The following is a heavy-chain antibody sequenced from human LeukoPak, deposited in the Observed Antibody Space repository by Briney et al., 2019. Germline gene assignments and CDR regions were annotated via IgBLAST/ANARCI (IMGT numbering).Heavy chain of an antibody. D-gene: IGHD5-18*01. CDR1: GGSISGSSYY. J-gene: IGHJ4*02. Sequence: SETLSLTCTVSGGSISGSSYYWGWIRQPPGKGLEWIGYIYYSGSTNYNPSLKSRVTISVDTSKNQFSLKLSSVTAADTAVYYCARDESGGYSYGLFDYWGQGTLVAVSS. CDR2: IYYSGST. CDR3: ARDESGGYSYGLFDY. V-gene: IGHV4-61*01.